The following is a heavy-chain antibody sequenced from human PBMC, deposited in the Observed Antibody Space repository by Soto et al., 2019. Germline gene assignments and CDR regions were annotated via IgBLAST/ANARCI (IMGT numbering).Heavy chain of an antibody. CDR3: ARDNYGILTGLFDY. D-gene: IGHD3-9*01. J-gene: IGHJ4*02. V-gene: IGHV3-11*01. Sequence: AGGSLRLSCAASGFTFSDYYMSWIRQAPGKGLEWVSYISSSGSTIYYADSVKGRFTVSRDNAKNSLYLQMNSLGAEDTAVYYCARDNYGILTGLFDYWGQGTLVTVSS. CDR1: GFTFSDYY. CDR2: ISSSGSTI.